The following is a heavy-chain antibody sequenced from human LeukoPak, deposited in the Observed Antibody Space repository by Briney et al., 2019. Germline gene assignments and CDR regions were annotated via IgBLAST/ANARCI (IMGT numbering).Heavy chain of an antibody. CDR3: AKHIYVGPTSYFDY. V-gene: IGHV3-23*01. J-gene: IGHJ4*02. Sequence: GGTLRLSCEASGFTFSTYGMSWVRQAPGKGLEWVSAISGSGHSTYYADSVKGRFTISRDNSKNTLYLRMNSLRAEDTAVYYCAKHIYVGPTSYFDYWGQGTLVTVSS. D-gene: IGHD1-26*01. CDR1: GFTFSTYG. CDR2: ISGSGHST.